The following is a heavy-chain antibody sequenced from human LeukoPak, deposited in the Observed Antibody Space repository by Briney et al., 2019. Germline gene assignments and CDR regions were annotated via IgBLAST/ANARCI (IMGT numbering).Heavy chain of an antibody. V-gene: IGHV3-48*02. J-gene: IGHJ3*02. CDR2: ISSSSSTI. CDR1: GFTFSSYS. D-gene: IGHD6-25*01. Sequence: PGGSVRLSCAASGFTFSSYSMNWVRQAPGKGLEWVSYISSSSSTIYYADSVKGRFTISRDNAKNSLYLQMNSLRDEDTAVYYCARSHSGLVALLFNHSFDIWGQGTMVSASS. CDR3: ARSHSGLVALLFNHSFDI.